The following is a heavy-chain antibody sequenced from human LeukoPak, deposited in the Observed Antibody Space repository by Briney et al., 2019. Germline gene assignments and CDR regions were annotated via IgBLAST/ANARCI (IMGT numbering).Heavy chain of an antibody. V-gene: IGHV3-53*01. CDR1: GFTVSSNY. J-gene: IGHJ4*02. CDR3: ARDAVAGGGDY. CDR2: IYSGGST. D-gene: IGHD6-19*01. Sequence: GGSLRLSCAASGFTVSSNYMSWVRQASGKGLEWVSVIYSGGSTYYADSVKGRFTISRDNAKNSLYLQMNSLRAEDTAVYYCARDAVAGGGDYWGQGTLVTVSS.